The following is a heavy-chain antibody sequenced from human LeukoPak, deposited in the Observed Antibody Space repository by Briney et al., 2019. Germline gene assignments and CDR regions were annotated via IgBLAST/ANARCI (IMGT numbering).Heavy chain of an antibody. CDR3: ASRIDSSGYYLVDYYYGMDV. Sequence: PGGSLRLSRAASGFTFSDYYMSWIRQAPGKGLEWVSYISSSSSYTNYADSVKGRFTISRDNAKNSLYLQMNSLRAEDTAVYYCASRIDSSGYYLVDYYYGMDVWGQGTTVTVSS. CDR2: ISSSSSYT. V-gene: IGHV3-11*06. D-gene: IGHD3-22*01. J-gene: IGHJ6*02. CDR1: GFTFSDYY.